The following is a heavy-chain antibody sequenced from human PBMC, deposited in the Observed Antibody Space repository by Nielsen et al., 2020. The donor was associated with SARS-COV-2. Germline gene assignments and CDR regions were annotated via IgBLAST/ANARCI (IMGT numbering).Heavy chain of an antibody. CDR2: INHSGST. CDR1: GGSISSYY. V-gene: IGHV4-34*01. D-gene: IGHD3-16*02. CDR3: ARRIGYDYVWGSYRRSNWFDP. J-gene: IGHJ5*02. Sequence: SETLSLTCTVSGGSISSYYWSWIRQPPGKGLEWIGEINHSGSTNYNPSLKSRVTISVDTSKNQFSLKLSSVTAADTAVYYCARRIGYDYVWGSYRRSNWFDPWGQGTLVTVSS.